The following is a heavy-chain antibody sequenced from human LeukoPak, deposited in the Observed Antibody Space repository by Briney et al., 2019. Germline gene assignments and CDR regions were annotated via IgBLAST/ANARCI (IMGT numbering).Heavy chain of an antibody. V-gene: IGHV1-46*01. D-gene: IGHD2-2*01. CDR3: ARDFDCSSTSCYDQGDY. Sequence: ASVKVSCKASGYTFTSYYMHWVRQAPGQGLEWMGIINPSGGSTSYAQKFQGRVTMTRDTSTSTVYMEPSSLRSEDTAVYYCARDFDCSSTSCYDQGDYWGQGTLVTVSS. J-gene: IGHJ4*02. CDR2: INPSGGST. CDR1: GYTFTSYY.